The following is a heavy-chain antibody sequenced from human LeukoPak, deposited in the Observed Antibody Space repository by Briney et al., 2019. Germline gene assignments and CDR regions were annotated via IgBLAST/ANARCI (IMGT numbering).Heavy chain of an antibody. V-gene: IGHV3-11*01. CDR3: ARDRLGKFYLDY. D-gene: IGHD1-26*01. CDR1: GFPFSDFY. CDR2: ISSSGTTI. J-gene: IGHJ4*02. Sequence: GGSLRLSCAASGFPFSDFYMSWIRQAPGKGLEWVSYISSSGTTIYYADSVKGRFTISRDNAKNSLYLQMNNLRAEDTAVYYCARDRLGKFYLDYWGQGTLVTVSS.